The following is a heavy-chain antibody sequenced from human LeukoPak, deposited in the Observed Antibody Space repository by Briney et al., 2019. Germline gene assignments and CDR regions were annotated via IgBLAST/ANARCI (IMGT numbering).Heavy chain of an antibody. D-gene: IGHD6-13*01. CDR2: INPNSDGT. V-gene: IGHV1-2*02. J-gene: IGHJ5*02. CDR3: ARDMAAAVENGWFDP. CDR1: GYTFTGYY. Sequence: ASVKVSCKASGYTFTGYYMHWVRQAPGQGLEWMGWINPNSDGTNYAQKFQGRVTMTRDTSISTAYMELSKLRSDDTAVYYCARDMAAAVENGWFDPWGQGTLVTVSS.